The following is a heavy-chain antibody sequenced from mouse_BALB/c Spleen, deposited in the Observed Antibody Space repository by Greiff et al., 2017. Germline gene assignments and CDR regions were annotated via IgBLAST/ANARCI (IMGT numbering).Heavy chain of an antibody. Sequence: VKLQQSGAELARPGASVKLSCKASGYTFTSYWMQWVKQRPGQGLEWIGAIYPGDGDTRYTQKFKGKATLTADKSSSTAYMQLSSLASEDSAVYYCARQLGLRGDYWGQGTSVTVSS. D-gene: IGHD3-2*01. CDR2: IYPGDGDT. V-gene: IGHV1-87*01. CDR3: ARQLGLRGDY. CDR1: GYTFTSYW. J-gene: IGHJ4*01.